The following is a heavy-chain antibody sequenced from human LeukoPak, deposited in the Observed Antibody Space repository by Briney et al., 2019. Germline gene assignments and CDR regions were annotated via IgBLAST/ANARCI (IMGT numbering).Heavy chain of an antibody. Sequence: GGSLRLSCAASGFTVSSNYMSWVRQAPGKGLEWVSVIYSGGSTYYADSVKGRFTISRDNSKNTLYLQMNSLRAEDTAVYYCAKAPSTHDYPGFDYWGQGTLVTVSS. V-gene: IGHV3-66*01. CDR2: IYSGGST. D-gene: IGHD4-11*01. CDR3: AKAPSTHDYPGFDY. J-gene: IGHJ4*02. CDR1: GFTVSSNY.